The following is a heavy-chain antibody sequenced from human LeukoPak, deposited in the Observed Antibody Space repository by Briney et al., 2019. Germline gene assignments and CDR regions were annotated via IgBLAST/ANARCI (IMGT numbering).Heavy chain of an antibody. CDR1: GFTFSSYA. J-gene: IGHJ5*02. CDR3: AKGYSSGWLSNWFDP. V-gene: IGHV3-23*01. CDR2: ISGSGGST. Sequence: GGSLRLSCAASGFTFSSYAMSWVRQAPGKGLEWVSAISGSGGSTYYADSVKGRFTISRDNSKNTLYLQMNSLRAEDTAVYYCAKGYSSGWLSNWFDPWGQGTLVTVSS. D-gene: IGHD6-19*01.